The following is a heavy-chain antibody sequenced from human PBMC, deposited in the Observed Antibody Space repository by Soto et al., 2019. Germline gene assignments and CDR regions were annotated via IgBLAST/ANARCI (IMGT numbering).Heavy chain of an antibody. CDR3: ARAAYYYESSGYYPGDY. Sequence: ASVKVSCKASGNTFAFYAMHWVRQAPGQRLEWMGWINVGNGNTEYSQKFQGRVTMTRNTSISTVYMEVSSLRSEDTAVYYCARAAYYYESSGYYPGDYWGQGTLVTVSS. V-gene: IGHV1-3*01. J-gene: IGHJ4*02. CDR1: GNTFAFYA. D-gene: IGHD3-22*01. CDR2: INVGNGNT.